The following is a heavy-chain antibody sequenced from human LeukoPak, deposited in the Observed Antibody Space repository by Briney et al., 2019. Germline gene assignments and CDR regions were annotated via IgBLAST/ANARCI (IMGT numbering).Heavy chain of an antibody. V-gene: IGHV3-74*03. Sequence: GGSLRLSCAASGFFFSNYGMHWVRQAPGKGLVWVSRVNSDGRYTKYADSVKGRFTISRDNAKNTLYLQMNSLRAEDTAMYYCVRSDWFDNWGQGTLVTVSS. J-gene: IGHJ5*02. CDR1: GFFFSNYG. CDR3: VRSDWFDN. CDR2: VNSDGRYT.